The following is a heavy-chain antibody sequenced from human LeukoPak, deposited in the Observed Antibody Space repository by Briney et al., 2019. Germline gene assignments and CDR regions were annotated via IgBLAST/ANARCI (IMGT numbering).Heavy chain of an antibody. CDR2: INSGGSTL. CDR1: GFTFSTYS. CDR3: ARIHNLGILAHFDY. Sequence: GGSLRLSCAASGFTFSTYSINWVRQAPGKGLEWVSYINSGGSTLYYADSVKGRFTISRDNAKNSLYLQMNSLRAEDTAVYYCARIHNLGILAHFDYWGQGTLVTVSS. D-gene: IGHD1-1*01. J-gene: IGHJ4*02. V-gene: IGHV3-48*04.